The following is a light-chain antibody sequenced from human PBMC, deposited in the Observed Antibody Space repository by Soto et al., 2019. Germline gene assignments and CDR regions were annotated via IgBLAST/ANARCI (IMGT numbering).Light chain of an antibody. CDR3: QQYGSSLMYT. Sequence: IVLRQSPGTLSLSPGERATLSCRASQGADSSYLAWYQQKPGQPPRLLIYGASTRATGIPDRFSGSGSGTDFTLTISRLEPEDFAVYYCQQYGSSLMYTFGQGTKLEIK. J-gene: IGKJ2*01. CDR2: GAS. CDR1: QGADSSY. V-gene: IGKV3-20*01.